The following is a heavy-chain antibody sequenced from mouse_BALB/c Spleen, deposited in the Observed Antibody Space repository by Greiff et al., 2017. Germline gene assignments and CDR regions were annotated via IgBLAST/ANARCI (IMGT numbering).Heavy chain of an antibody. Sequence: QVQLQQSGAELAKPGASVKMSRKASGYTFTSYWMHWGKQRPGQGLEWIGYSNPSTGYTEYNQKFKDKATLTADKSSGTAYMQLSSLTSEDSAVYYCARGGGYYSYFDYWGQGTTLTVSS. CDR1: GYTFTSYW. D-gene: IGHD2-3*01. CDR3: ARGGGYYSYFDY. CDR2: SNPSTGYT. J-gene: IGHJ2*01. V-gene: IGHV1-7*01.